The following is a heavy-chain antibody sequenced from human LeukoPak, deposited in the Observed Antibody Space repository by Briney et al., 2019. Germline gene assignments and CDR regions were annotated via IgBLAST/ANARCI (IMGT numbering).Heavy chain of an antibody. D-gene: IGHD6-19*01. J-gene: IGHJ4*02. CDR2: ISSSSSTI. V-gene: IGHV3-48*04. CDR3: ARGTAVAGTDY. CDR1: GFTFSSYS. Sequence: SGGSLRLSCAASGFTFSSYSMKWVRQAPGKGLEWVSYISSSSSTIYYADSVKSRFTISRENAKNTLYLQMNSLSAEDTAVYYCARGTAVAGTDYWGQGTLVTVSS.